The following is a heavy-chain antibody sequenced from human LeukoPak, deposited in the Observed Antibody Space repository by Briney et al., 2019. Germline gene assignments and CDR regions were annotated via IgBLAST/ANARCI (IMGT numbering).Heavy chain of an antibody. CDR3: ARSKCYDILTGCFDY. CDR2: IIPIFGTA. Sequence: GASVKVSCKASGGTFSSYAISWVRQAPGQGLERMGGIIPIFGTANYAQKFQGRVTITADESTSTAYMELSSLRSEDTAVYYCARSKCYDILTGCFDYWGQGTLVTVSS. J-gene: IGHJ4*02. CDR1: GGTFSSYA. V-gene: IGHV1-69*13. D-gene: IGHD3-9*01.